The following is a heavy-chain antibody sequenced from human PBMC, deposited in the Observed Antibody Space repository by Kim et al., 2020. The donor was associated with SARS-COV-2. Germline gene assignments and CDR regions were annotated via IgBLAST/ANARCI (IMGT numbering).Heavy chain of an antibody. V-gene: IGHV1-18*01. CDR3: ARDVQDLEWLWTTYFDY. CDR2: ISAYNGNT. Sequence: ASVKVSCKASGYTFTSYGISWVRQAPGQGLEWMGWISAYNGNTNYAQKLQGRVTMTTDTSTSTAYMELRSLRSDDTAVYYCARDVQDLEWLWTTYFDYWGQGTLVTVSS. J-gene: IGHJ4*02. D-gene: IGHD3-3*01. CDR1: GYTFTSYG.